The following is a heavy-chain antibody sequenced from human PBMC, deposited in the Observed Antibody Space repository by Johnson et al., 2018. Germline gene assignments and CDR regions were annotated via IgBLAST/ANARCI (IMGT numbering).Heavy chain of an antibody. V-gene: IGHV4-59*01. D-gene: IGHD2-15*01. CDR1: GGSISSYY. J-gene: IGHJ6*03. Sequence: QVQLQESGPGLVKPSETLSLPCTVSGGSISSYYWSWIRQPPGKGLEWIGYIYYSGSTNYNPSLKSRVTISVDTSKNQFSLKLSSVTAADPAGYYCAGEVAAPHRYYYDYMDVWGKGTTVTVSS. CDR2: IYYSGST. CDR3: AGEVAAPHRYYYDYMDV.